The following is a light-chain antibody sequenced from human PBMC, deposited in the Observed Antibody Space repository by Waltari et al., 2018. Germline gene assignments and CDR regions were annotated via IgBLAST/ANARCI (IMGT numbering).Light chain of an antibody. CDR1: TSNIGSRF. J-gene: IGLJ3*02. CDR2: KND. V-gene: IGLV1-47*01. CDR3: ATWDDSLSGPV. Sequence: QSVLTQAPSESGTPGQTVNISGSGRTSNIGSRFVYWYKQVAGVAPNPLIYKNDRGPSGVPDRFSGSKSGSSASLAITGLRSEDEADYYCATWDDSLSGPVFGGGTKLTVL.